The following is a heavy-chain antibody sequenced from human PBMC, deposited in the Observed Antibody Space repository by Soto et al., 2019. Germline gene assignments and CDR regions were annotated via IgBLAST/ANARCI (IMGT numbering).Heavy chain of an antibody. J-gene: IGHJ6*03. D-gene: IGHD1-1*01. Sequence: ETLSLTCTVSGGSISSSSYYWGWIRQPPGKGLEWIGSIYYSGSTYYNPSLKSRVTISVDTSKNQFSLKLSSVTAADTAVYYCARHVQVDMEYYYYYYMDVWGKGTTVTVSS. V-gene: IGHV4-39*01. CDR2: IYYSGST. CDR1: GGSISSSSYY. CDR3: ARHVQVDMEYYYYYYMDV.